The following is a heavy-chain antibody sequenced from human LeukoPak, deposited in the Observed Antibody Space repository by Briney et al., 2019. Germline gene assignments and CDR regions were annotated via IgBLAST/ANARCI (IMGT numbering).Heavy chain of an antibody. J-gene: IGHJ3*02. Sequence: PSETLSLTCTVSGYSISSGYYWGSIRQPPGKGMEWIGSIYHSGSTYYNPSLKSRVTISVDTSKNQFSLKLSSVTAADTAVYYCARPGGDIVVVPAAIDIWGQGTMVTVSS. CDR2: IYHSGST. CDR3: ARPGGDIVVVPAAIDI. CDR1: GYSISSGYY. D-gene: IGHD2-2*01. V-gene: IGHV4-38-2*02.